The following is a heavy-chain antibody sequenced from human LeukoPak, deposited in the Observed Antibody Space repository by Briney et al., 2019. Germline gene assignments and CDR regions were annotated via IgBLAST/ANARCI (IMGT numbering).Heavy chain of an antibody. CDR2: IYHSGST. D-gene: IGHD5-18*01. J-gene: IGHJ4*02. CDR1: GGSISSSSYY. V-gene: IGHV4-39*07. Sequence: SETLSLTCTVSGGSISSSSYYWGWIRQPPGKGLEWIGSIYHSGSTYYNPSLKSRVTISVDTSKNQFSLKLSSVTAADTAVYYCARYSYGFNDYWGQGTLVTVSS. CDR3: ARYSYGFNDY.